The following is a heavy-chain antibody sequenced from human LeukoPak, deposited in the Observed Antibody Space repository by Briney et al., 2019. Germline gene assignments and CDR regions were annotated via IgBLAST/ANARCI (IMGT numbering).Heavy chain of an antibody. CDR3: ARETYYDRGSAFHM. CDR1: GYRFTHNY. D-gene: IGHD3-22*01. Sequence: ASVKVCGQASGYRFTHNYMHWVRQAPGQGREWMGWINPNSVGADYAQKFQGRVTMTRDTALTTAYMELSSLRSDDTAVYYCARETYYDRGSAFHMWGQGTMVTVSS. J-gene: IGHJ3*02. CDR2: INPNSVGA. V-gene: IGHV1-2*02.